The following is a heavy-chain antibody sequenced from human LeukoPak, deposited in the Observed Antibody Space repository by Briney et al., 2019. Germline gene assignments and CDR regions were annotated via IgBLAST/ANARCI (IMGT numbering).Heavy chain of an antibody. Sequence: PGGSLRLSCAASEFAFSSDWMHWVRQAPGKGLVWVSRINSDGSSTTYADSVKGRFTISRDNAKNTLYLQMNSLRVEDTALYYCASRWWYFDLWGRGTLVTVSS. CDR2: INSDGSST. J-gene: IGHJ2*01. CDR1: EFAFSSDW. CDR3: ASRWWYFDL. V-gene: IGHV3-74*03. D-gene: IGHD6-13*01.